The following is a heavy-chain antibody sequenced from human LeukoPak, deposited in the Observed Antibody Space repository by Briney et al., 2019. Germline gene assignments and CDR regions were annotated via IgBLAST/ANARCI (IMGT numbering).Heavy chain of an antibody. Sequence: SETLSLTCTVSGGSISSGGYYWSWIRQHPGKGLEWIGYIYYSGSTYNNPSLKSRVTISVDTSKNQFSLKLSSVTAADTAVYYCARARLWFGELPTYFDYWGQGTLVTVSS. V-gene: IGHV4-31*03. J-gene: IGHJ4*02. CDR1: GGSISSGGYY. CDR2: IYYSGST. D-gene: IGHD3-10*01. CDR3: ARARLWFGELPTYFDY.